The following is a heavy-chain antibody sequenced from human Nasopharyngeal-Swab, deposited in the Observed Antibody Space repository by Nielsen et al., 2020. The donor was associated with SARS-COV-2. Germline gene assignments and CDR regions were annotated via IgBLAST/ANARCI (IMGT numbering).Heavy chain of an antibody. CDR2: ISWNSGSI. CDR1: GFTFDDYA. Sequence: SLKISCAASGFTFDDYAMHWVRQAPGKGLEWVSGISWNSGSIGYADSVKGRFTISRDNAKNSLYLQMNSLRAEDTALYYCANPGYLDAFDIWGQGTMVTVPS. J-gene: IGHJ3*02. V-gene: IGHV3-9*01. CDR3: ANPGYLDAFDI. D-gene: IGHD3-9*01.